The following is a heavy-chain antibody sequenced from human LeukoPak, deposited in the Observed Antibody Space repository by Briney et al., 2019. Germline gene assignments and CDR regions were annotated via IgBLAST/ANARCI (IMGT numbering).Heavy chain of an antibody. Sequence: SETLSLTCTVSGGSISSYYWSWIRQPAGKGLEWIGRIYTSGSTNYNPSLKSRVTMSVDTSKNQFPLKLSSVTAADTAVYYCAREGYDFWSGYSNWFDPWGQGTLVTVSS. CDR1: GGSISSYY. J-gene: IGHJ5*02. CDR2: IYTSGST. V-gene: IGHV4-4*07. D-gene: IGHD3-3*01. CDR3: AREGYDFWSGYSNWFDP.